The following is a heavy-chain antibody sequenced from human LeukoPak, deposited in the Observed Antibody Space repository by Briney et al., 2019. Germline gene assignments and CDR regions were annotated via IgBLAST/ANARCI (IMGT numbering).Heavy chain of an antibody. CDR1: GGSISSYY. V-gene: IGHV4-4*07. CDR3: ARDIGYYDSSGYPRDAFDI. Sequence: SETLSLTCTVSGGSISSYYWSWIRQPAGKGLEWIGRIYTSGSTNYNPSLKSRVTVSVDTSKNQFSLKLSSVTAADTAVYYCARDIGYYDSSGYPRDAFDIWGQGTMVTVSS. D-gene: IGHD3-22*01. J-gene: IGHJ3*02. CDR2: IYTSGST.